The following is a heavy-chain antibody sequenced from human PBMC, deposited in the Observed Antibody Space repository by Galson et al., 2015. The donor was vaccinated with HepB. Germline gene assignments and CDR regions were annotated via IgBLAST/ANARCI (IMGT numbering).Heavy chain of an antibody. Sequence: SLRLSRAASGFTFSSYAMSWVRQAPGKGLEWVSAISGSGGSTYYADTVKGRFTISRDNSKNTLYLQMNSLRAEDTAVYYCAKTRPGGYSYGLDWYFDLWGRGTLVTVSS. CDR1: GFTFSSYA. CDR3: AKTRPGGYSYGLDWYFDL. D-gene: IGHD5-18*01. V-gene: IGHV3-23*01. CDR2: ISGSGGST. J-gene: IGHJ2*01.